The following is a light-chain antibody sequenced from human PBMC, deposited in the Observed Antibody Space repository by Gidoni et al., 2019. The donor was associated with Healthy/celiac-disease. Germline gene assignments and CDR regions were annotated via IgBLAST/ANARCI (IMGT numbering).Light chain of an antibody. CDR1: SSDVGRYNL. J-gene: IGLJ1*01. CDR3: CSYAGSSTFYV. V-gene: IGLV2-23*02. Sequence: QSALTQPASVSGSPGQSITISCTGTSSDVGRYNLVSWYQQHPGKAPKLMIYEVSKRPSGGSNRFSGSKSGNTASLTISGLQAEDEADYYCCSYAGSSTFYVFGTGTKVTVL. CDR2: EVS.